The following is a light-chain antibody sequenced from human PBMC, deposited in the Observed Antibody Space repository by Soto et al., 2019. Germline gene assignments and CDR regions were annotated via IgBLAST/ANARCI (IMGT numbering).Light chain of an antibody. V-gene: IGKV2-30*02. Sequence: VVMTQSPLYLPVTLGQPASISCRSNQSLVHSHGIAYCSWVQQRPGRSPRRRIYKVSNRDSGVPARFRGSGSGTDFTLSISSLQPEDFATYYCQQSYTATSITFGQGTRLEIK. CDR2: KVS. CDR3: QQSYTATSIT. CDR1: QSLVHSHGIAY. J-gene: IGKJ5*01.